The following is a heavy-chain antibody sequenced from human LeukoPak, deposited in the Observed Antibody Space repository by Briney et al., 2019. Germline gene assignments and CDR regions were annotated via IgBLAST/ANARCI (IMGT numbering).Heavy chain of an antibody. CDR2: INQDGSII. J-gene: IGHJ4*02. V-gene: IGHV3-7*01. CDR3: ATSDDSSGSD. CDR1: GFTFSGYW. D-gene: IGHD3-22*01. Sequence: GGSLRLSCAASGFTFSGYWMSWVRQAPGKGLEWVANINQDGSIIHYVDSAKGRFTISRDNAKNSLYLQMNYLRAEDTALYYCATSDDSSGSDWGQGALVTVSS.